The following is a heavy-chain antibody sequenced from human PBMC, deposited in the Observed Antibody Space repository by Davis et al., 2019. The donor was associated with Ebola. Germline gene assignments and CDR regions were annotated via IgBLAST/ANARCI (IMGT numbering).Heavy chain of an antibody. CDR2: INPEATTT. V-gene: IGHV3-74*01. Sequence: GESLKISCEASRFTSRSYWMHWVRQAPGKGLVWVSRINPEATTTNYADSVKGRFTISRDNAKNTLYLQMNSLRDEDTAVYYCARGGLEPVDYWGQGTLVTVSS. CDR3: ARGGLEPVDY. J-gene: IGHJ4*02. CDR1: RFTSRSYW. D-gene: IGHD1-1*01.